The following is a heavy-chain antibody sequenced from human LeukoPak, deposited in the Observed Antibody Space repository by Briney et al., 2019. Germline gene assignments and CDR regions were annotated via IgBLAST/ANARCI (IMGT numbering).Heavy chain of an antibody. CDR2: TYSGGST. V-gene: IGHV3-66*01. J-gene: IGHJ6*02. D-gene: IGHD5-12*01. CDR3: ARDLYVDIVAPSGMDV. CDR1: GFTVSSNY. Sequence: GGSLRLSCAASGFTVSSNYMSWVRQAPGKGLEWVSVTYSGGSTYYADSVKGRFTISRDNSKNTLYLQMNSLRAEDTAVYYCARDLYVDIVAPSGMDVWGQGTTVTVSS.